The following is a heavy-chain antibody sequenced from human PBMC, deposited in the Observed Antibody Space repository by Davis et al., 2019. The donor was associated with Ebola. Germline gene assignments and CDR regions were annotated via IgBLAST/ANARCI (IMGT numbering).Heavy chain of an antibody. Sequence: HTGGLLRPPFAPPGLTSSNYWTYWVRQAPGKGLVWVARMKFDSSRAIYAESVKGRFTVSRDNAKNTLYLQMDYLTTEDTGLYYCAREIFEESSVAVDSWGQGTLVTVSS. CDR3: AREIFEESSVAVDS. CDR1: GLTSSNYW. J-gene: IGHJ4*02. CDR2: MKFDSSRA. V-gene: IGHV3-74*01. D-gene: IGHD6-6*01.